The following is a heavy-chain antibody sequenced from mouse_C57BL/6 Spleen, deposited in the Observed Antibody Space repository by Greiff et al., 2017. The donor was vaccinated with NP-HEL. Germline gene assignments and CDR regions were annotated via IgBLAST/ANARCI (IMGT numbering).Heavy chain of an antibody. V-gene: IGHV2-2*01. J-gene: IGHJ4*01. CDR1: GFSLTSYG. Sequence: QVQLQQSGPGLVQPSQSLSITCTVSGFSLTSYGVHWVRQSPGKGLEWLGVIWSGGSTDYNAAFISRLSISKDNSKSQVFFKMNSLQADDTAIYYCARNSDSNYVSYAMDYWGQGTSVTVSS. CDR2: IWSGGST. D-gene: IGHD2-5*01. CDR3: ARNSDSNYVSYAMDY.